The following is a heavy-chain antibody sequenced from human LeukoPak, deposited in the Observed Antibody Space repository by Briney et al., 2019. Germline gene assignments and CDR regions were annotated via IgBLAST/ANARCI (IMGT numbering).Heavy chain of an antibody. V-gene: IGHV4-59*01. J-gene: IGHJ4*02. CDR1: GGSISSYY. Sequence: SETLSLTCAVSGGSISSYYWSWIRQPPGKGLEWIGYIYYSGSTNYNPSLKSRVTISVDTSKNQFSLKLSSVTAADTAVYYCARDRIAAAGFFDYWGQGTLVTVSS. CDR3: ARDRIAAAGFFDY. D-gene: IGHD6-13*01. CDR2: IYYSGST.